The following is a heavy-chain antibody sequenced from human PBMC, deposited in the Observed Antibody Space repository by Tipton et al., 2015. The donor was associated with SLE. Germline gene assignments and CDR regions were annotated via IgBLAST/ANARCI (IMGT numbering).Heavy chain of an antibody. CDR2: INHSGST. V-gene: IGHV4-34*01. J-gene: IGHJ4*02. CDR1: GVSFSGYY. CDR3: ARLYYGLRGGY. D-gene: IGHD3-10*01. Sequence: TLSLTCAVYGVSFSGYYWSWIRQPPGKGLEWIGEINHSGSTNYNPSLKSRVTISVDTSKNQFSLKLSSVTAADTAVYYCARLYYGLRGGYWGQGTLVTVSS.